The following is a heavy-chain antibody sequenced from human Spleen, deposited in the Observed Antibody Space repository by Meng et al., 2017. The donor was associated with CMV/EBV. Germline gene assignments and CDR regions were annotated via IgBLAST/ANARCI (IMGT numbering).Heavy chain of an antibody. CDR3: ARAHIYSGYDTGRAFDI. D-gene: IGHD5-12*01. J-gene: IGHJ3*02. Sequence: SETLSLTCTVSGGSISRYYWSWIRQPPGKGLEWIGYIYYSGSTNYNPSLKSRVTISVDTSKNQFSLKLTSVTAADTAVYYCARAHIYSGYDTGRAFDIWGQGTMVTVSS. CDR2: IYYSGST. V-gene: IGHV4-59*01. CDR1: GGSISRYY.